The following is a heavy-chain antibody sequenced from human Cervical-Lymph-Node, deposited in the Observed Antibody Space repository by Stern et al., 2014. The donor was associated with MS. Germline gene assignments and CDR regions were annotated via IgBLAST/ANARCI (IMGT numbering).Heavy chain of an antibody. CDR1: GGSISSRY. CDR3: ARLSTAVDF. V-gene: IGHV4-59*08. Sequence: QVQLQESGPGLVKPSETLSLTCAVSGGSISSRYWGWIRQPPGKGLEWIGLISHSGDTKYNPSLKSRVTISLDTSKNQFSLQVTSVTAADTAVYYCARLSTAVDFWGQGTLVTVPS. CDR2: ISHSGDT. J-gene: IGHJ4*02.